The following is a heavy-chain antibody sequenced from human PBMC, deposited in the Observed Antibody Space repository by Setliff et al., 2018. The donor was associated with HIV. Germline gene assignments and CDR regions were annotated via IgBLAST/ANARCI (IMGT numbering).Heavy chain of an antibody. CDR1: GYTFTGYY. D-gene: IGHD2-2*01. CDR2: ISTYNGNI. V-gene: IGHV1-18*04. CDR3: ARDEQYQLLLDY. Sequence: ASVKVSCKASGYTFTGYYMHWVRQAPGQGFEWMGWISTYNGNINYAQKVQGRVTMTTDTSTNTVYMELRSLRSDDTAVYYCARDEQYQLLLDYWGQGTLVTVSS. J-gene: IGHJ4*02.